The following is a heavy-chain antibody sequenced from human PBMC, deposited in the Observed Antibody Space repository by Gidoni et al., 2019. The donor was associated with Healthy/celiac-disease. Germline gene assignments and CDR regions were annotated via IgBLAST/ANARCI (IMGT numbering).Heavy chain of an antibody. V-gene: IGHV3-23*01. D-gene: IGHD3-22*01. J-gene: IGHJ4*02. Sequence: EVQLLESGGGLVQPGGSLRLSCAASGFTFSSYAMSWVRQAPGKGLEWVSAISGSGGSTYYADSVKGWFTISRDNSKNTLYLQMNSLRAEDTAVYYCAKALDFYYDSSSYYYDYWGQGTLVTVSS. CDR3: AKALDFYYDSSSYYYDY. CDR1: GFTFSSYA. CDR2: ISGSGGST.